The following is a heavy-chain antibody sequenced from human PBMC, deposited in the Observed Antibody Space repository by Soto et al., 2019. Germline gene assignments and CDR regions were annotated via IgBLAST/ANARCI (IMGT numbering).Heavy chain of an antibody. CDR2: MSPSSGNT. CDR1: GYTFTTYE. V-gene: IGHV1-8*01. D-gene: IGHD3-10*01. CDR3: ARVGGQLFGDHGMDV. J-gene: IGHJ6*02. Sequence: QVQVVQSGAEVKKPGASVKVCCKASGYTFTTYEINWVRQVPGQGLKWMGWMSPSSGNTGYVDQFRGRVTMTSNTSMTTAYMELSSLRSEDTAVYYCARVGGQLFGDHGMDVWGQGTTVTVSS.